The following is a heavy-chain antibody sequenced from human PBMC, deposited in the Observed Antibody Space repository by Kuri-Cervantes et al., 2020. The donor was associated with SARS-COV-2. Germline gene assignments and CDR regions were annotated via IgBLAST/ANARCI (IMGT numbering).Heavy chain of an antibody. J-gene: IGHJ5*02. CDR2: IYYSGTT. CDR1: GGSISGGGYY. V-gene: IGHV4-31*03. Sequence: SETLSLTCIVSGGSISGGGYYWSWIRQHPGKGLEWIGYIYYSGTTYYNPSLKSRVAISVDTSKNHFSLKLSSVTAADTAVYYCARSSGDLVVVPVFDPWGQGTLVTVSS. CDR3: ARSSGDLVVVPVFDP. D-gene: IGHD2-2*01.